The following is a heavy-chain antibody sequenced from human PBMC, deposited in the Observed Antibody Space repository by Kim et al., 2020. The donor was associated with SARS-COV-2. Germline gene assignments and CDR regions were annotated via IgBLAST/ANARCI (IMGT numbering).Heavy chain of an antibody. J-gene: IGHJ5*02. D-gene: IGHD3-10*01. CDR2: IYYSGST. CDR1: GGSISSYY. Sequence: SETLSLTCTVSGGSISSYYWSWIRQPPGKGLEWIGYIYYSGSTNYNPSLKSQVTISVDTSKNQFSLKLSSVTAADTAVYYCARLRGSFDPWGQGTLVTVSS. V-gene: IGHV4-59*08. CDR3: ARLRGSFDP.